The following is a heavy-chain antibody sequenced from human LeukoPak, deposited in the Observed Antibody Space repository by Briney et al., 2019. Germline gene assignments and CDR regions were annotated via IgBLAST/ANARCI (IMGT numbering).Heavy chain of an antibody. CDR2: ISWNSGSI. Sequence: ARSLRLSCAASGFTFDDYAMHWVRQAPGKGLEWVSGISWNSGSIGYADSVKGRFTISRDNAKNSLYLQMNSLRAEDTALYYCAKDRRDYYGSGSYPQGYFDYWGQGTLVTVSS. J-gene: IGHJ4*02. CDR1: GFTFDDYA. D-gene: IGHD3-10*01. CDR3: AKDRRDYYGSGSYPQGYFDY. V-gene: IGHV3-9*01.